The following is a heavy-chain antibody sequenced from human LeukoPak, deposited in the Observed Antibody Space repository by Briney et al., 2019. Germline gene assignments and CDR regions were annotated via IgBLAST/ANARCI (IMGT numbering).Heavy chain of an antibody. V-gene: IGHV4-61*01. Sequence: SETLSLTCTVSGGSVSRGSSYWSWIRQPPGKGLEWIGYIYGSRRTNYNPSLKSRVTISVDTSKNQFSLKLSSVTAADTAVYYCAKPRSSGSGSWFDPWGQGTLVTVSA. CDR3: AKPRSSGSGSWFDP. D-gene: IGHD3-10*01. CDR2: IYGSRRT. J-gene: IGHJ5*02. CDR1: GGSVSRGSSY.